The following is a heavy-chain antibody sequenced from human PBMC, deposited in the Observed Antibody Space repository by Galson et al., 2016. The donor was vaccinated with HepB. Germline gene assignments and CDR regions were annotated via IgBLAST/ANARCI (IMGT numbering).Heavy chain of an antibody. CDR1: GYTFNSYW. V-gene: IGHV5-51*01. Sequence: QSGAEVKKPGESLKISCKGSGYTFNSYWIGWVRQMPGKGLEWMGIIYPDDSDTTYSPSFQGQVTISADKSIGTAYLQWSSLKASDTAMYYCASSVGVAGLDYWGQGTLVTVSS. CDR3: ASSVGVAGLDY. CDR2: IYPDDSDT. J-gene: IGHJ4*02. D-gene: IGHD6-19*01.